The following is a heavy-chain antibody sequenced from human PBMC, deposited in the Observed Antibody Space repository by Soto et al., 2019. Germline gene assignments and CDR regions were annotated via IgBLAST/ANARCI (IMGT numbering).Heavy chain of an antibody. CDR2: NSAYNGNT. D-gene: IGHD6-13*01. Sequence: ASVKVSCKASGYTFTNYGINWVRQAPGQGLEWMGWNSAYNGNTNYAQKFQGWVTMTRDTSISTAYMELSRLRSDDTAVYYCAREWLNHAGTVVNYYGMDVWGQGTTVTVSS. CDR1: GYTFTNYG. V-gene: IGHV1-18*01. J-gene: IGHJ6*02. CDR3: AREWLNHAGTVVNYYGMDV.